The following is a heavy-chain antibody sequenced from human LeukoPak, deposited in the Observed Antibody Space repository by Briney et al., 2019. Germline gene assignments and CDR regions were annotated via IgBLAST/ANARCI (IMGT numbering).Heavy chain of an antibody. J-gene: IGHJ1*01. V-gene: IGHV4-39*01. D-gene: IGHD3-22*01. CDR1: GDSVSRSDSY. CDR3: ARRRYYDSSGYLD. Sequence: SETLSLTCTVFGDSVSRSDSYWDWIRQPPGKALEWIGTVYYSGRTYYSPSLESRVTISVDMSKNQFSLKLSSLTAADTALYFCARRRYYDSSGYLDWGQGTLVTVSS. CDR2: VYYSGRT.